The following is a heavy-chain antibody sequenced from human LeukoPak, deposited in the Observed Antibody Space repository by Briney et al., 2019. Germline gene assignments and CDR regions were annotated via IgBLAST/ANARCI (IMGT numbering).Heavy chain of an antibody. CDR3: ASKTYDTTGYYYFQH. CDR1: GYTFTGYY. J-gene: IGHJ1*01. D-gene: IGHD3-22*01. V-gene: IGHV1-2*02. CDR2: INPNSGGT. Sequence: ASVKVSCKASGYTFTGYYMHWVRQAPGQGLEWMGWINPNSGGTNYAQKFQGRVTMTRDTSISTAYMELSRLRSDDTAVYYCASKTYDTTGYYYFQHWGQGTLVTVSS.